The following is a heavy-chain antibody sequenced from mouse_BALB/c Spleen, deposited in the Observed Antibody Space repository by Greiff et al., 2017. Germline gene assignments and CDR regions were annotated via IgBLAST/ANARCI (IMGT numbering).Heavy chain of an antibody. J-gene: IGHJ2*01. V-gene: IGHV2-5-1*01. D-gene: IGHD2-4*01. CDR3: AKMGITSGEYYFDY. CDR2: IWRGGST. CDR1: GFSLTSYG. Sequence: VKLVESGPSLVQPSQSLSITCTVSGFSLTSYGVHWVRQSPGKGLEWLGVIWRGGSTDYNAAFMSRLSITKDNSKSQVFFKMNSLQADDTAIYYCAKMGITSGEYYFDYWGQGTTLTVSS.